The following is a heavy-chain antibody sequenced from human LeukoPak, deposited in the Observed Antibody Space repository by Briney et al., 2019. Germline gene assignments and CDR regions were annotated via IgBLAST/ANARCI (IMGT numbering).Heavy chain of an antibody. CDR3: AKNVERGAYCSGGSCYPYYYYYMDV. Sequence: PGGSLRLSCAASGFIFSTYWMSWVRQAPGKGLEWVANIKHDGSEKYYVDSVKGRFTISRDNAKNSLYLQMNSLRAEDTAVYYCAKNVERGAYCSGGSCYPYYYYYMDVWGKGTTVTISS. CDR1: GFIFSTYW. D-gene: IGHD2-15*01. CDR2: IKHDGSEK. J-gene: IGHJ6*03. V-gene: IGHV3-7*03.